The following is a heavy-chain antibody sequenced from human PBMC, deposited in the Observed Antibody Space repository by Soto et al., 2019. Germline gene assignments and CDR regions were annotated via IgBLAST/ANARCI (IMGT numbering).Heavy chain of an antibody. D-gene: IGHD1-26*01. CDR2: ISGSGDRI. CDR3: ATLALGKFDD. V-gene: IGHV3-23*01. Sequence: GGSLRLSCAASGFTFSSNAMSWVRQAPGKGLEWVSAISGSGDRIYYADSVKGRFTFSRDNSKNKLYLQMHSLRAEDTAVYYCATLALGKFDDWGQGTLVTVSS. J-gene: IGHJ4*02. CDR1: GFTFSSNA.